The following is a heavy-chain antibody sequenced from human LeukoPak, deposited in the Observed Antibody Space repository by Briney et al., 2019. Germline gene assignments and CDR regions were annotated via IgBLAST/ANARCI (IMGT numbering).Heavy chain of an antibody. CDR1: GFTFSTYT. Sequence: GGSLRLSCAASGFTFSTYTMHWVRQAPGKGLEYVSAISSNGGSTYYANSVKGRFTISRDNSKNTLSLQMNSLRAEDTAVYYCAKGLTTLDYWGRGTLVTVSS. J-gene: IGHJ4*02. CDR3: AKGLTTLDY. V-gene: IGHV3-64*01. CDR2: ISSNGGST. D-gene: IGHD4-11*01.